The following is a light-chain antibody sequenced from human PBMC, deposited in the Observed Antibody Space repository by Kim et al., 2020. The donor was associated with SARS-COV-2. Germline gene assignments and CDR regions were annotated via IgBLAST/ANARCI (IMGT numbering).Light chain of an antibody. CDR1: KLGDKY. V-gene: IGLV3-1*01. J-gene: IGLJ2*01. CDR2: QDS. Sequence: ELTQPPSVSVSPGQTASITCSGDKLGDKYACWXQQKPGQSPVLVIYQDSKRPSGIPERFSGSNSGNTATLTISGTQAMDEADYYCQAWDRTTVVFGGG. CDR3: QAWDRTTVV.